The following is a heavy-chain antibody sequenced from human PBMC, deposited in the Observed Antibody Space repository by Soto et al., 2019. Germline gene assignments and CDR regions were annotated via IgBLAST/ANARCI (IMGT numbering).Heavy chain of an antibody. J-gene: IGHJ4*02. Sequence: EVQLLESGGGLIQPGGSLRLSCAASGFTFRSYAMSWVRQAPGKGLEWVSVVSGSGTNTFYADAVKGRFTMSRDNSKNTVYLQMNSLRAEDTAVYYCAKMTTVTTLINDFDYWGQGALVTVSS. CDR2: VSGSGTNT. D-gene: IGHD4-4*01. CDR1: GFTFRSYA. CDR3: AKMTTVTTLINDFDY. V-gene: IGHV3-23*01.